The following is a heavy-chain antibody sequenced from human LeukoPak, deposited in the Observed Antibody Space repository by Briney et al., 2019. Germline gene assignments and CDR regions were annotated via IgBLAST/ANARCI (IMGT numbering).Heavy chain of an antibody. J-gene: IGHJ4*02. CDR1: GGSITSSGYY. V-gene: IGHV4-39*07. CDR2: INHSGST. Sequence: SETLSLTCTVSGGSITSSGYYWSWIRQPPGKGLEWIGEINHSGSTNYNPSLKSRVTISVDTSKNQFSLKLSSVTAADTAVYYCARARGYSYGRFDYWGQGTLVTVSS. CDR3: ARARGYSYGRFDY. D-gene: IGHD5-18*01.